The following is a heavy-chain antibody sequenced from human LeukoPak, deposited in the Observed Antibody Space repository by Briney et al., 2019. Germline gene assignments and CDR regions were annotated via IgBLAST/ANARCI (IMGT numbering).Heavy chain of an antibody. CDR1: GYTFTGYY. CDR3: ARGRYSSPTNFDY. V-gene: IGHV1-2*02. J-gene: IGHJ4*02. D-gene: IGHD6-13*01. Sequence: ASVKVSCKASGYTFTGYYMHWVRQGPGQGLEWMGWINPNSGGTNYAQKFQGRVTMTRDTSISTAYMELSRLRSDDTAVYYCARGRYSSPTNFDYWGQGTLVTVSS. CDR2: INPNSGGT.